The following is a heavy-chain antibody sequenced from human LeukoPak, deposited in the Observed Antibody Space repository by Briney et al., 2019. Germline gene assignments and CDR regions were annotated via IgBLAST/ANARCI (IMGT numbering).Heavy chain of an antibody. CDR2: IYSGGST. V-gene: IGHV3-66*01. J-gene: IGHJ5*02. CDR3: AREDYYAGPFDP. CDR1: GFTVSGNY. D-gene: IGHD3-22*01. Sequence: GGSLRPSCGASGFTVSGNYMRWVRQAPGKGLEWVSVIYSGGSTYYADSVKGRFTISRDNSKNTLYLQMDSLRAEDTGVYYCAREDYYAGPFDPWGQGTLVTVSS.